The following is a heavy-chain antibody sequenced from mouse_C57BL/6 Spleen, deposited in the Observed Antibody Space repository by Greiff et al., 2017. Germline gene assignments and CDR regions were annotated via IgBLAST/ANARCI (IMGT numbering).Heavy chain of an antibody. CDR1: GFSLTSYG. J-gene: IGHJ2*02. CDR3: ARNEIYYGNYALDY. CDR2: IWRGGST. D-gene: IGHD2-1*01. V-gene: IGHV2-2*01. Sequence: QVQLQQSGPGLVQPSQSLSITCTVSGFSLTSYGVHWVRQSPGKGLEWLGVIWRGGSTDYNADFISSLSISTDNSKSQVFFKMNSLQADDTAMYYCARNEIYYGNYALDYWGQGTSLTVSS.